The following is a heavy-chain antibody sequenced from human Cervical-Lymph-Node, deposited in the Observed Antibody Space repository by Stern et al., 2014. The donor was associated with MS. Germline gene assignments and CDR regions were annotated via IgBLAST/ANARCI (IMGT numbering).Heavy chain of an antibody. CDR2: IIPILNTT. CDR3: ARDLGVGPSVS. J-gene: IGHJ5*02. D-gene: IGHD5/OR15-5a*01. V-gene: IGHV1-69*06. Sequence: DQLVESGAEVKKPGSSVKLSCKASGGTFRTSAISWVRQAPGQGLEWMGGIIPILNTTNYAQKFQARVTITADKSTSTVYMALSSLSSEDTAVYYCARDLGVGPSVSWGQGTVVTVSS. CDR1: GGTFRTSA.